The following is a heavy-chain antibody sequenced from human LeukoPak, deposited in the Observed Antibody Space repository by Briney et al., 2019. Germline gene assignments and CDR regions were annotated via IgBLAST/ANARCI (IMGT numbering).Heavy chain of an antibody. D-gene: IGHD3-10*01. CDR3: ARDKDYGPGSHFDY. Sequence: TGVSLRLSCAASGFTFNSYWRHWVRQAPGKGLVCVSRINSDRSSTSYADSVKGRFTISRDNVKNTLYLQMNSLRAEDTAVYYCARDKDYGPGSHFDYWGQGTLVTVSS. J-gene: IGHJ4*02. V-gene: IGHV3-74*01. CDR1: GFTFNSYW. CDR2: INSDRSST.